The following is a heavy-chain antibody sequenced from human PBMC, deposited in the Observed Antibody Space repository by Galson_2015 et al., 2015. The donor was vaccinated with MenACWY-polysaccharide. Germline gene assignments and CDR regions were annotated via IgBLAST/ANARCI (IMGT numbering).Heavy chain of an antibody. Sequence: SVKVSCKASGYTFTSYGISWVRQAPGQGLEWMGWISAYNGNTNYAQKLQGRVTMTTDTSTSTAYMELRSLRSDDTAVYYCARSYDFWSGNADPDDAFDIWGQGTMVTVSS. CDR1: GYTFTSYG. D-gene: IGHD3-3*01. J-gene: IGHJ3*02. CDR2: ISAYNGNT. V-gene: IGHV1-18*01. CDR3: ARSYDFWSGNADPDDAFDI.